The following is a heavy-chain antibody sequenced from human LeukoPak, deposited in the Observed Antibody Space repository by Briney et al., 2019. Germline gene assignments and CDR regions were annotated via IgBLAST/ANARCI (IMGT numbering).Heavy chain of an antibody. V-gene: IGHV4-61*02. D-gene: IGHD2-15*01. J-gene: IGHJ6*03. Sequence: SETLSLTCTVSGGSISSGSYYWSWIRQPAGKGLEWIGRIYTSGSTNYNPSLKSRVTISVDTSKNQFSLKLSSVTAADTAVYYCARVGRYCSGGSCFANYYYYMDVWGKGTTVTVSS. CDR2: IYTSGST. CDR3: ARVGRYCSGGSCFANYYYYMDV. CDR1: GGSISSGSYY.